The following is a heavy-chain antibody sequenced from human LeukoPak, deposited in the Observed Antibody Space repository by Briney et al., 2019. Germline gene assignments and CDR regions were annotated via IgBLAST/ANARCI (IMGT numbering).Heavy chain of an antibody. CDR3: ASAPYYYGSGSYLYYFDY. J-gene: IGHJ4*02. CDR1: GGSISSSNW. Sequence: TSETLSLTCTVSGGSISSSNWWSWVRQPPGKGLEWIGEIYHSGSTNYNPSLKSRVTISVDKSKNQFSLKLSSVTAADTAVYYCASAPYYYGSGSYLYYFDYWGQGTLVTVSS. V-gene: IGHV4-4*02. D-gene: IGHD3-10*01. CDR2: IYHSGST.